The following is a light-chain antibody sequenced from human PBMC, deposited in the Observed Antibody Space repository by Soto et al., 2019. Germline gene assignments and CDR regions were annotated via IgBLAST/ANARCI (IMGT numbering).Light chain of an antibody. V-gene: IGKV3-20*01. CDR2: GAS. Sequence: EIVLTQSPGTLSLSPGERATLSCRASQSVSSSYLAWYQQKPGQAPRLLIYGASSRATGIPDRFSGSGSGTDFTLTISRLEPDDFAVYYCQQYGIARPFGQGTRLEIK. CDR1: QSVSSSY. J-gene: IGKJ5*01. CDR3: QQYGIARP.